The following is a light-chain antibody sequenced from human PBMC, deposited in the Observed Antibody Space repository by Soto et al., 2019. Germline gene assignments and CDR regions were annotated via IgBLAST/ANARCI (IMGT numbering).Light chain of an antibody. CDR1: QSVSSY. CDR2: DAS. CDR3: QQRSNWPPIT. Sequence: EIVLTQSPATLSLSPGERATLSCRASQSVSSYLALYQQKPGQAPRLLIYDASNRATGIPARFSGSGSGTDFTLTINSLEPEDFAVYYCQQRSNWPPITFGQVTRLEI. V-gene: IGKV3-11*01. J-gene: IGKJ5*01.